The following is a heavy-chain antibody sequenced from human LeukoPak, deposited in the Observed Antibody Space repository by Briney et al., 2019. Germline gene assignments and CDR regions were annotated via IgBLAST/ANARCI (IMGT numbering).Heavy chain of an antibody. CDR3: TTGGNVIVADTRAFAI. J-gene: IGHJ3*02. D-gene: IGHD6-19*01. CDR1: GFSFSTYS. V-gene: IGHV3-15*01. Sequence: GGSLRLSCAASGFSFSTYSFSWVRQAPGKGLEWVGRIKSTVDGGTTDLAAPVKGRFTVSRDDSKKMLYLQMNSLKTEDTAVYYCTTGGNVIVADTRAFAIWGQGTMVTVSS. CDR2: IKSTVDGGTT.